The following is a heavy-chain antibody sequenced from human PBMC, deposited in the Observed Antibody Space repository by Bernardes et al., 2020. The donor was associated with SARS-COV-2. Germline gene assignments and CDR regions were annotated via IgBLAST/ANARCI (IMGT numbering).Heavy chain of an antibody. CDR1: GFSFTTYA. D-gene: IGHD2-8*01. CDR3: AKARSLFMLYYDDAFDI. CDR2: ISYEGSKR. Sequence: SLSLSCAASGFSFTTYAMHWVRQAPGQGLEWVADISYEGSKRTFADSVKGRITVSRDSAKNMVYLQMNSLRSEDTAVYYCAKARSLFMLYYDDAFDIWGQGTMVIVSS. V-gene: IGHV3-30*18. J-gene: IGHJ3*02.